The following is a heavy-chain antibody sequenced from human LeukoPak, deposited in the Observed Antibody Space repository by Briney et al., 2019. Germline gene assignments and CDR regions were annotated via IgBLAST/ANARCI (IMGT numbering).Heavy chain of an antibody. V-gene: IGHV1-18*01. D-gene: IGHD3-3*01. CDR1: GYTFTSYG. Sequence: ASVKGSCKASGYTFTSYGISWVRQAPGQGLEWMGWISAYNGNTNYAQKLQGRVTMTTDTSTSTAYMELRSLRSDDTAVYYCARDHYDFWSGRPYYFDYWGQGTLVTVSS. CDR3: ARDHYDFWSGRPYYFDY. CDR2: ISAYNGNT. J-gene: IGHJ4*02.